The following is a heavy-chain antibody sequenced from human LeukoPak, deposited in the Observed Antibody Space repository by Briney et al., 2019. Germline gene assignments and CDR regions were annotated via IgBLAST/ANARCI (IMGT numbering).Heavy chain of an antibody. Sequence: GGSLRLSCAVSGFTFSIYTMNWVRQAPGKGLEWVSSISSSGSNIYHADSVKGRFTISRDNAKNSLYLQMNSLRAEDTAVYYCARGRPFDSWGQGTLVTVSS. CDR1: GFTFSIYT. CDR3: ARGRPFDS. V-gene: IGHV3-21*01. CDR2: ISSSGSNI. J-gene: IGHJ4*02. D-gene: IGHD6-6*01.